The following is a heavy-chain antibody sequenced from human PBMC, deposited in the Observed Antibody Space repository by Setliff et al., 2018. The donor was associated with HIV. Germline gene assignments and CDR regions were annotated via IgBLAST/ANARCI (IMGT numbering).Heavy chain of an antibody. Sequence: GGSLRLSCEASGFAFSSYEMNWVRQAPGKGLEWVSYISTSGSTIYYADSVKGRFTISRDNGKKSLYLQMDSLRDEDTAVYYCAREKFENGDYEFVSTFDSWGQGTLVTVSS. D-gene: IGHD4-17*01. CDR1: GFAFSSYE. CDR3: AREKFENGDYEFVSTFDS. CDR2: ISTSGSTI. V-gene: IGHV3-48*03. J-gene: IGHJ4*02.